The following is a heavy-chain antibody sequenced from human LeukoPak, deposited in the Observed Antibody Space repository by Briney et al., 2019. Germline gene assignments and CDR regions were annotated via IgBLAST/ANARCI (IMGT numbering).Heavy chain of an antibody. V-gene: IGHV1-24*01. J-gene: IGHJ4*02. D-gene: IGHD2-2*01. CDR3: ARGVGVVVPAAMLDY. CDR2: FDPEDGET. CDR1: GYTLTELS. Sequence: ASVKVSCKVSGYTLTELSIHWVRQAPGKGLQWMGRFDPEDGETIYAQKFQGRVTMTEDTSTDTAYMELSSLRSEDTAVYYCARGVGVVVPAAMLDYWGQGTLVTVSS.